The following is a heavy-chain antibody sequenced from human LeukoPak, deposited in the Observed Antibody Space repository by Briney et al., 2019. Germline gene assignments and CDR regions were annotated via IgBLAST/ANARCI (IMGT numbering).Heavy chain of an antibody. J-gene: IGHJ6*03. Sequence: SVKVSCKASGYTFTSYGISRVRQAPGQGLEWMGGIIPIFGTANYAQKFQGRVTITTDESTSTAYMELSSLRSEDTAVYYCARGSRLDYYMDVWGKGTTVTVSS. CDR3: ARGSRLDYYMDV. V-gene: IGHV1-69*05. D-gene: IGHD6-25*01. CDR2: IIPIFGTA. CDR1: GYTFTSYG.